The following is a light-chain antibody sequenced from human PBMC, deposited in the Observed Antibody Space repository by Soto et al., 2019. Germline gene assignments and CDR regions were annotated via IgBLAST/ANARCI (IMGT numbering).Light chain of an antibody. CDR2: GAS. V-gene: IGKV3-20*01. CDR1: QSVDSTF. Sequence: EIVLTQSPGSLSLSPGERATLSCRASQSVDSTFFDWYQKKPGQAPRLLIYGASKRATGVPDRFSGSGSGTDFTLTISRLEPEDFAVYYCQQYMSSVTFGQGTKVEI. J-gene: IGKJ1*01. CDR3: QQYMSSVT.